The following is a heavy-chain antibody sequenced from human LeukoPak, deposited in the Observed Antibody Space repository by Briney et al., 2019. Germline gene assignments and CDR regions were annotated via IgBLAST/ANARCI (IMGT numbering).Heavy chain of an antibody. V-gene: IGHV3-48*03. J-gene: IGHJ4*02. D-gene: IGHD4-17*01. CDR1: GFTFSDYE. CDR2: ISAGSGVTI. Sequence: PGGSLRPSCTVSGFTFSDYEMNWVRQAPGKGLEWVAYISAGSGVTIDFADSVKGRFMISRDNAKNSLSLQMNSLRAEDTGFYYCVRRLRLDYWGQGTLVTVSS. CDR3: VRRLRLDY.